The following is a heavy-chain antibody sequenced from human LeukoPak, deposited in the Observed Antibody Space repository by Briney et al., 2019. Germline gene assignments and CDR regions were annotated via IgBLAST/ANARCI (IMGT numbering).Heavy chain of an antibody. Sequence: GRSLRLSCAASGFTFSSYGMHWVRQAPGKGLEWVAVISYDGSNKYYADSVKGRFTISRDNSKNTLYLQMNSLRAEDTAVYYCAKVSKLRIYGDHANYWGQGTLVTVSS. CDR3: AKVSKLRIYGDHANY. V-gene: IGHV3-30*18. J-gene: IGHJ4*02. CDR2: ISYDGSNK. D-gene: IGHD4-17*01. CDR1: GFTFSSYG.